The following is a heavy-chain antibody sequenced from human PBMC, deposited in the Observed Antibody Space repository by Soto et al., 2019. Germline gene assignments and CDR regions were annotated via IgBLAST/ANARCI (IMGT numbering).Heavy chain of an antibody. CDR3: ASRYSSSWYVDY. Sequence: QVQLQESGPGLVKPSQTLSLTCTVSGGSISSGGYYWSWIRQHPGKGLEWIVYIYYSGSTYYNPSIKSRVTISVETSKNQFSLKLSSVTAADTAVYYCASRYSSSWYVDYWGQGTLVTVSS. D-gene: IGHD6-13*01. J-gene: IGHJ4*02. V-gene: IGHV4-31*03. CDR1: GGSISSGGYY. CDR2: IYYSGST.